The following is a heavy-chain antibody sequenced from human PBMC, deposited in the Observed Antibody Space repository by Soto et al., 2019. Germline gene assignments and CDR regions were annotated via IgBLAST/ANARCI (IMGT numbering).Heavy chain of an antibody. CDR2: IYYSGST. D-gene: IGHD3-10*01. V-gene: IGHV4-30-4*01. J-gene: IGHJ5*02. CDR1: GGSISSGDYY. CDR3: ARLWFGELNWFDP. Sequence: SETLSLTCTVSGGSISSGDYYWSWIRQTPGKGLEWIGYIYYSGSTYYNPSLKSRVTISVDTSKNQFSLKLSSVTAADTAVYYCARLWFGELNWFDPWGQGTLVTVSS.